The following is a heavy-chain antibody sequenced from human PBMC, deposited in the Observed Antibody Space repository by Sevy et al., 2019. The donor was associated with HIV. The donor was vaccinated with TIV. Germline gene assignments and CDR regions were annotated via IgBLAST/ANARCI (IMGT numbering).Heavy chain of an antibody. CDR3: ARGQYSYGYWREFDY. D-gene: IGHD5-18*01. CDR2: IYYRGST. Sequence: SETLSLTCTVSGASISSYSWSWIRQPPGKGLEWIGYIYYRGSTNYNPSLKSRVTISVDTSKHQLSLKLGSVTAADTAVYYCARGQYSYGYWREFDYWGQGTLVTVSS. CDR1: GASISSYS. J-gene: IGHJ4*02. V-gene: IGHV4-59*01.